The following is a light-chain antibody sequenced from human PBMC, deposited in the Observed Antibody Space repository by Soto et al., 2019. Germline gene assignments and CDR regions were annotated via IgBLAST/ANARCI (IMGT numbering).Light chain of an antibody. V-gene: IGLV2-8*01. J-gene: IGLJ1*01. Sequence: VGGYSSVSWYQQHPGKAPKLMIYELSKRPSGVPDRFSGSKSGNTASLTVSGLQAEDEADYYCRSYAAGSNYACGTGTKVTVL. CDR2: ELS. CDR3: RSYAAGSNYA. CDR1: VGGYSS.